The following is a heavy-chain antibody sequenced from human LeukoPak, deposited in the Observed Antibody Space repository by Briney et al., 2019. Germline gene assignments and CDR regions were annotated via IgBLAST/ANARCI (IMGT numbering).Heavy chain of an antibody. CDR1: GGTFSIYA. D-gene: IGHD5-12*01. J-gene: IGHJ4*02. Sequence: SVKVSCKAAGGTFSIYAISWVRQAPGQGLEWMGRIIPILGIANYAQKFQGRVTITADKSTSTAYMELSSLRSEDTAVYYCARGSRGYSGYDCDYWGQGTLVTVSS. CDR3: ARGSRGYSGYDCDY. V-gene: IGHV1-69*04. CDR2: IIPILGIA.